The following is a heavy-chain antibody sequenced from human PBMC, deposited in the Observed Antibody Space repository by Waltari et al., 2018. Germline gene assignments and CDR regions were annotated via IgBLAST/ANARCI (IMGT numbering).Heavy chain of an antibody. Sequence: QEQLQESGPGLVKPSETLSLTCTVSGGSISSHYWSWIRQPPGKGLEWIGYIYYSGSTNYNPSLKSRVTISVDTSKNQFSLKLSSVTAADTAVYYCARSTPTVVVGAFDYWGQGTLVTVSS. CDR3: ARSTPTVVVGAFDY. CDR1: GGSISSHY. J-gene: IGHJ4*02. D-gene: IGHD4-17*01. V-gene: IGHV4-59*11. CDR2: IYYSGST.